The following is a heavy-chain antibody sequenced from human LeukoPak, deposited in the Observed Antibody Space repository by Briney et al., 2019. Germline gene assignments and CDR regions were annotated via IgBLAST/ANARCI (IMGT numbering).Heavy chain of an antibody. CDR3: ARGLLEWSRPDY. Sequence: PSETLSLTCTVSGGSISSGDYYWGWIRQPPGKGLEWIGYIYYSGSTYYNPSLKSRVTISVDTSKNQFSLKLSSVTAADTAVYYCARGLLEWSRPDYWGQGTLVTVSS. J-gene: IGHJ4*02. D-gene: IGHD3-3*01. V-gene: IGHV4-30-4*01. CDR2: IYYSGST. CDR1: GGSISSGDYY.